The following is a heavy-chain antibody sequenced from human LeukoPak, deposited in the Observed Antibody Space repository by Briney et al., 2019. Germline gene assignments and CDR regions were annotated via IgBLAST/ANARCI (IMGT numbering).Heavy chain of an antibody. CDR3: ARGRPTTSIAAAGVNWFDP. Sequence: SVKVSCKASGGTFSSYAISWVRQAPGQGLEWMGGIIPIFGTANYAQKFQGRVTITADKSTSTAYMELSSPRSEDTAVYYCARGRPTTSIAAAGVNWFDPWGQGTLVTVSS. D-gene: IGHD6-13*01. CDR2: IIPIFGTA. J-gene: IGHJ5*02. V-gene: IGHV1-69*06. CDR1: GGTFSSYA.